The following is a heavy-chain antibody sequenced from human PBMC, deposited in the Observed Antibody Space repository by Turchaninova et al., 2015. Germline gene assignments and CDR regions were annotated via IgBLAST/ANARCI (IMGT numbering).Heavy chain of an antibody. CDR3: ARQLNWAFDY. J-gene: IGHJ4*02. D-gene: IGHD2-2*01. CDR2: IYLCGGT. V-gene: IGHV4-38-2*01. CDR1: GSSLSSCYY. Sequence: QVQLQESGPGLVKPWDPLSLTCAVSGSSLSSCYYWGWIRQPPGQGVGCVWTIYLCGGTYNNPSLKIRVTISLAPPKNQFSLKLSSGTAADPAVYYWARQLNWAFDYWGQGTLVTVSS.